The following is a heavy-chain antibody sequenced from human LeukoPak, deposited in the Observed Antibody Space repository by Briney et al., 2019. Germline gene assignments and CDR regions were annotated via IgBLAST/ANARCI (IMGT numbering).Heavy chain of an antibody. CDR3: ARVGSYRGDAFDI. CDR1: GYSISSGYY. J-gene: IGHJ3*02. CDR2: IYHSGST. V-gene: IGHV4-38-2*02. D-gene: IGHD3-16*02. Sequence: SETLTLTCTVSGYSISSGYYWGWIRQPPGKGLEWIGSIYHSGSTYYNPSLKSRVTISVDTSKNQFSLKLSSVTAADTVVYYCARVGSYRGDAFDIWGQGTMVTVSS.